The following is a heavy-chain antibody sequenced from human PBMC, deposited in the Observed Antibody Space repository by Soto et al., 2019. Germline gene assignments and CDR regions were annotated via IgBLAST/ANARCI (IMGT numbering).Heavy chain of an antibody. CDR3: ANYFYGSGSYFDY. V-gene: IGHV4-31*03. D-gene: IGHD3-10*01. CDR1: GGSISSGGNY. CDR2: IYNSGYT. Sequence: PSETLSLTCTVSGGSISSGGNYWSWIRQHPGKGLEWIGYIYNSGYTHYNPSLKGRVTISVDTSKNQFSLKLSSVTAADTAVYYCANYFYGSGSYFDYWGQGTPVTVSS. J-gene: IGHJ4*02.